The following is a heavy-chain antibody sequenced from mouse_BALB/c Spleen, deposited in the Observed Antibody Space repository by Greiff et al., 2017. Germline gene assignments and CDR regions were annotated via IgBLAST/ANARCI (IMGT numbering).Heavy chain of an antibody. J-gene: IGHJ4*01. CDR3: AIHMRGGNYNYAMDY. CDR2: IRNKANGYTT. V-gene: IGHV7-3*02. Sequence: EVKLMESGGGLVQPGGSLRLSCATSGFTFTDYYMSWVRQPPGKALEWLGFIRNKANGYTTEYSASVKGRFTISRDNSQSILYLQMNTLRAEDSATYYCAIHMRGGNYNYAMDYWGQGTSVTVSS. D-gene: IGHD2-1*01. CDR1: GFTFTDYY.